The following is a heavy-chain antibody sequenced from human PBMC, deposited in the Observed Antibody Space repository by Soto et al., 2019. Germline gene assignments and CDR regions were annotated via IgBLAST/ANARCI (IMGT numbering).Heavy chain of an antibody. D-gene: IGHD2-8*01. J-gene: IGHJ4*02. CDR1: GFTSSSYA. CDR3: TEGPVAPPPAPNGQHLPADY. Sequence: PVRSLTLSCAASGFTSSSYAMSWDRQAPGKGLEWGSAISGTAGSTYYADSVKGRFTISGDYSKNTLYLQMNSLRAEDTAVYYWTEGPVAPPPAPNGQHLPADYWSQGSMVTVSS. CDR2: ISGTAGST. V-gene: IGHV3-23*01.